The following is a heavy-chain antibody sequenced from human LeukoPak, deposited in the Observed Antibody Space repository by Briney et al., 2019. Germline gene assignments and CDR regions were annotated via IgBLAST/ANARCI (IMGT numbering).Heavy chain of an antibody. D-gene: IGHD6-13*01. Sequence: SGGSLRLSCAASGFTFSSYAMSWVRQAPGKGLEWVSAISGSGGSTYYADSVKGRFTISRDNSKNTLYLQMNSLGAEDTAVYYCANMGYSSSWYKDFDYWGQGTLVTASS. CDR2: ISGSGGST. CDR1: GFTFSSYA. V-gene: IGHV3-23*01. CDR3: ANMGYSSSWYKDFDY. J-gene: IGHJ4*02.